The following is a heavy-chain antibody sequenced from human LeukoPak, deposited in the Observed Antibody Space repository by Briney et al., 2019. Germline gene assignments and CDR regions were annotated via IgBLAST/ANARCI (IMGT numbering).Heavy chain of an antibody. CDR3: ARDRTREYYGMDV. CDR1: GFTFSSYS. CDR2: ISSSSSYI. J-gene: IGHJ6*04. Sequence: GRSLRLSCAASGFTFSSYSMDWVRQAPGEGLEWVSSISSSSSYIYYAGSVKGRFTIYRDNAKNSLYLQMNSLPAEDTAGNSWARDRTREYYGMDVWGKGTTVTVSS. V-gene: IGHV3-21*01.